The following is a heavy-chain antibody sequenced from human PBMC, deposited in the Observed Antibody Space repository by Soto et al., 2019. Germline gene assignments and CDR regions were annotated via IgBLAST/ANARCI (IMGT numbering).Heavy chain of an antibody. J-gene: IGHJ4*02. CDR2: ISGSGGST. CDR1: GFTFSSYA. Sequence: TXGSLRLSCAASGFTFSSYALSWVRQAPGKGLEWVSAISGSGGSTYYADSVKGRFTISRDNSKNTLYLQMNSLRAEDTAVYYCAKDGSIAVAGTFDYWGQGTLVTVSS. D-gene: IGHD6-19*01. CDR3: AKDGSIAVAGTFDY. V-gene: IGHV3-23*01.